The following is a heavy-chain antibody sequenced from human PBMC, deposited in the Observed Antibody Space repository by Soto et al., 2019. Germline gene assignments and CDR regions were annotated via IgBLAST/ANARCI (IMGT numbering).Heavy chain of an antibody. V-gene: IGHV3-9*01. CDR3: AKGTSDSRGYDTAPDY. Sequence: EVQLVESGGGLVQPGRSLRLSCAASGFSFDDYAMHWVRQAPGRGLEWVSGITWSSGYIGYADSVKGRFTISKDNAKNSLYLKMNSLRPEDTAVYYCAKGTSDSRGYDTAPDYWGQGTLVTVSS. CDR1: GFSFDDYA. CDR2: ITWSSGYI. J-gene: IGHJ4*02. D-gene: IGHD3-22*01.